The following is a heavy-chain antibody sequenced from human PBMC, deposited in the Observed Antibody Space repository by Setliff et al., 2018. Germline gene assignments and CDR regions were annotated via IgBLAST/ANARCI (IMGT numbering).Heavy chain of an antibody. CDR3: ARVATLIRGVTVNWFDP. Sequence: ASVKVSCKASGYTFTGYYMHWLRQAPGQGLEWVGWINPNSGVTNYAQKFQGRVTMTRDTSISTAYMELSSLRSDDTAVYYCARVATLIRGVTVNWFDPWGQGTLVTVSS. CDR1: GYTFTGYY. J-gene: IGHJ5*02. D-gene: IGHD3-10*01. V-gene: IGHV1-2*02. CDR2: INPNSGVT.